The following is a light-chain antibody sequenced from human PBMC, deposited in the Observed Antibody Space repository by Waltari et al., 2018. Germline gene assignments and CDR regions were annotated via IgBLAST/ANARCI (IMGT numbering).Light chain of an antibody. J-gene: IGKJ4*01. CDR3: QQYGSSPTT. CDR2: GAS. CDR1: QSVISRY. Sequence: ESVLTQSPGTLSLSPGERATLSCRASQSVISRYLAWYQQRPGQAPRLLIYGASTRATGIPDRFSGSGSGTDFTITISRLEPEDSAVYYCQQYGSSPTTFGGGTKVEIK. V-gene: IGKV3-20*01.